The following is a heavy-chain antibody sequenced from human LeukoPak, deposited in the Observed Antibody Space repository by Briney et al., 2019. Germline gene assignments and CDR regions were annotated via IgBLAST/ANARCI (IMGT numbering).Heavy chain of an antibody. Sequence: SETLSLTCTVSSASISSSPDFWGWIRQSPGKGLEGIGSISYSGTTYYNPSLKSRVTISVDTSKNQFSLKLTSVTAAGTAVYYCAANSADYNTLGSSYKVWGQGTLVTVSS. CDR3: AANSADYNTLGSSYKV. J-gene: IGHJ4*02. CDR2: ISYSGTT. CDR1: SASISSSPDF. V-gene: IGHV4-39*01. D-gene: IGHD3-10*01.